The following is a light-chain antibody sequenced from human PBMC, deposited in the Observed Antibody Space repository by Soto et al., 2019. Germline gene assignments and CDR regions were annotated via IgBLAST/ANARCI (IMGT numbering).Light chain of an antibody. Sequence: DTQLTQSPSSLSASVGDRVTITCRASQSISKSLNWYQQRPGRAPKLLIYAASTLQSGVPSRFSGSGSGTDFTLTISNLQPEDFATYYCQHFYPTPPVTFGQGTRLEIK. CDR3: QHFYPTPPVT. CDR2: AAS. V-gene: IGKV1-39*01. J-gene: IGKJ5*01. CDR1: QSISKS.